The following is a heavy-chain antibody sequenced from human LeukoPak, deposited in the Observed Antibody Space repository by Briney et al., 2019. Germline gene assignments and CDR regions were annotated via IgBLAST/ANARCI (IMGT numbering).Heavy chain of an antibody. D-gene: IGHD3-10*01. CDR1: GGSINSYY. CDR2: IYDSGST. J-gene: IGHJ4*02. Sequence: PLETLSLTCTVSGGSINSYYWSWIRQPPGKGLEWIGYIYDSGSTNYNPSLKNRVTISVDTSKNQFSLKLSSVTAADTAVYYCARDNYYYGSGSYYFDYWGQGTLVTVSS. CDR3: ARDNYYYGSGSYYFDY. V-gene: IGHV4-59*12.